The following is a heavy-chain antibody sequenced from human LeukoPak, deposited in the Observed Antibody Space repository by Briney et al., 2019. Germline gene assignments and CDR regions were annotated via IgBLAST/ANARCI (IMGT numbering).Heavy chain of an antibody. CDR2: IYYSGST. Sequence: SETLSLTCTVSSGSMSSSSYYWGWIRQPPGKGLEWIGTIYYSGSTNYNPSLRSRVTISIDTSKKQYSLKLASVTAADKAVYYCARHFIGYYDSSGYVQHWGQGTLVTVSS. D-gene: IGHD3-22*01. V-gene: IGHV4-39*01. J-gene: IGHJ1*01. CDR1: SGSMSSSSYY. CDR3: ARHFIGYYDSSGYVQH.